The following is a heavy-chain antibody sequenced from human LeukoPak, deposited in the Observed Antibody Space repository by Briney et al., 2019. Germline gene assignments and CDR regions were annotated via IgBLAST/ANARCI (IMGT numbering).Heavy chain of an antibody. CDR3: ARVRNLAVDYDSSGYYYGLDY. J-gene: IGHJ4*02. V-gene: IGHV1-46*01. CDR1: GYTFTSYY. Sequence: GASVKVSCKASGYTFTSYYMHWVRQAPGQGLEWMGIINPSGGSTSYAQKLQGRVTMTTDTSTSTAYMELRSLRSDDTAVYYCARVRNLAVDYDSSGYYYGLDYWGQGTLVTVSS. CDR2: INPSGGST. D-gene: IGHD3-22*01.